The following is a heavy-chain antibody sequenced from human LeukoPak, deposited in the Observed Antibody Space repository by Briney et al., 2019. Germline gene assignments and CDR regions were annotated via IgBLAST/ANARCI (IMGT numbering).Heavy chain of an antibody. J-gene: IGHJ3*02. V-gene: IGHV3-30*02. CDR1: GFTFSSYG. CDR2: IRYDGSNK. CDR3: AKDLKGPPKEDAFDI. Sequence: GGSLRLSCAASGFTFSSYGMHWVRQAPGKGLEWGAFIRYDGSNKYYADSVKGRFTISRDNSKNTLYLQMNSLRAEDTAVYYCAKDLKGPPKEDAFDIWGQGTMVTVSS.